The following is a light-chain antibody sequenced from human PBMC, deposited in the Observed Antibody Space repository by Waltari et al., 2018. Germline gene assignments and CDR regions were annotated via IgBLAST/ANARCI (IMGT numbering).Light chain of an antibody. J-gene: IGKJ1*01. CDR2: AAS. V-gene: IGKV1-NL1*01. Sequence: DIQMTQSPSSLSASVGDRVTITCRASQGISNSLAWYQQKPGKAPKLLLYAASRWESGDPFRFSGSGSGTDYTLTISSLQPEDFATYYCQQYYSTPPWTFGQGTKGEIK. CDR1: QGISNS. CDR3: QQYYSTPPWT.